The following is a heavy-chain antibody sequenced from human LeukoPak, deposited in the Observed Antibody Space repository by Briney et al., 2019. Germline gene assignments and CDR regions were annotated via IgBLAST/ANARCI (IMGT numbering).Heavy chain of an antibody. CDR1: GFTVSGNY. CDR2: IYSGGST. Sequence: GGSLRLSCAASGFTVSGNYMSWVRQAPGKGLEWVSVIYSGGSTYYADSVKGRFTISRDNSKNTLYLQMNSLRAEDTAVYYCARETGGNWNRIDYWGQGTLVTVPS. D-gene: IGHD1/OR15-1a*01. V-gene: IGHV3-53*01. CDR3: ARETGGNWNRIDY. J-gene: IGHJ4*02.